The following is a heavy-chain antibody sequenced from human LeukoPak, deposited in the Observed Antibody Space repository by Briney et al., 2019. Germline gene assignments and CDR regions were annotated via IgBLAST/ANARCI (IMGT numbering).Heavy chain of an antibody. CDR3: VRDLT. J-gene: IGHJ5*02. Sequence: GGSLILSCSASGFTFSGSAMHWVRQAPGKGPEFVSGISANGDNTYYGDSVKVRFTISRDNSKNTVHLQMSSLSPEDTAVYYCVRDLTWGQGTLVIVSS. CDR2: ISANGDNT. CDR1: GFTFSGSA. V-gene: IGHV3-64D*06.